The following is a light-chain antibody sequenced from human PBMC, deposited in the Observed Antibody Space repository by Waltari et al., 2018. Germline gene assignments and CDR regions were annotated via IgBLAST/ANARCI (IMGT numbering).Light chain of an antibody. CDR1: QSVFYSSNNKNY. J-gene: IGKJ4*01. Sequence: DIVMTQSPDSLAVSLGERATINCKSSQSVFYSSNNKNYIALYQQKPGQPPNLLIYWAATRESGVPCRFRGSGSGTDFTLTISNLQAEDVAVYYCQQYNSLPHTFGGGTKVEIK. CDR3: QQYNSLPHT. CDR2: WAA. V-gene: IGKV4-1*01.